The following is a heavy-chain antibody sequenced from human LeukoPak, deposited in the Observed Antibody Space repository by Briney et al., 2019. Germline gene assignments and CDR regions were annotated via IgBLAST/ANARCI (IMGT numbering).Heavy chain of an antibody. CDR1: GGSISSYY. Sequence: PSETLSLTCTVSGGSISSYYWSWIRQHPGKGLEWIGYIYYSGSTYYNPSLKSRVTISVDTSKNQFSLKLSSVTAADTAVYYCARASSDFWSGPYYYYGMDVWGQGTTVTVSS. J-gene: IGHJ6*02. V-gene: IGHV4-59*06. D-gene: IGHD3-3*01. CDR2: IYYSGST. CDR3: ARASSDFWSGPYYYYGMDV.